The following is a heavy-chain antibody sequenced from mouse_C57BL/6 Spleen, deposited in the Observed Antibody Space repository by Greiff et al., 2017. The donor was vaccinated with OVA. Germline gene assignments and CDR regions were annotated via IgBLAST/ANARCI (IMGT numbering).Heavy chain of an antibody. CDR3: AKDSSGSPDY. J-gene: IGHJ2*01. CDR1: GYTFTGYW. Sequence: QVQLQQSGAELMKPGASVKLSCKATGYTFTGYWIEWVKQRPGHGLEWIGAILPGSGRTNYNEKFKGKATFTADPSSNTAYMQLSSLTPEDSAIYYCAKDSSGSPDYWGQGTTLTVSS. CDR2: ILPGSGRT. V-gene: IGHV1-9*01. D-gene: IGHD3-2*02.